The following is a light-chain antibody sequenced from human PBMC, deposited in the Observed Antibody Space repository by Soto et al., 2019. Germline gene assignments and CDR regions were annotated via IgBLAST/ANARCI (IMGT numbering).Light chain of an antibody. CDR2: DVT. V-gene: IGLV2-14*01. J-gene: IGLJ1*01. CDR1: SRDVGGYNY. Sequence: QSVLTQPASVSGSPGQSITISCTGTSRDVGGYNYVSWYQHYPDKAPKLIIYDVTSRPSGVSDRFSGSKSGNTAPLTISGLQPEDEAHYYCSSFTLSTYVFGSGTKVTVL. CDR3: SSFTLSTYV.